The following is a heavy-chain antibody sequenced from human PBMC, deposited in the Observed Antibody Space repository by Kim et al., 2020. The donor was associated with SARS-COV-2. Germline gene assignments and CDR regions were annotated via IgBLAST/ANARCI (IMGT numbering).Heavy chain of an antibody. V-gene: IGHV3-30*18. CDR2: ISYDGSNK. Sequence: GGSLRLSCAASGFTFSSYGMHWVRQAPGKGLEWVAVISYDGSNKYYADSVKGRFTISRDDSKDTLYLQMNSLRAEDTAVYYCAKDSGIVMSLDYWGQGTLITVSS. D-gene: IGHD3-10*01. J-gene: IGHJ4*02. CDR1: GFTFSSYG. CDR3: AKDSGIVMSLDY.